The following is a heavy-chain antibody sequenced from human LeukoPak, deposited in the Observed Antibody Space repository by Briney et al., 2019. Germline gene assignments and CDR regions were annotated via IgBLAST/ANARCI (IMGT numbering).Heavy chain of an antibody. CDR2: MSYDGTNN. CDR1: EFTFSAYA. J-gene: IGHJ5*02. CDR3: ARGKYCSGGACYSPFDL. Sequence: HPGGSLRLSCAASEFTFSAYAMRWVRQAPGKGLEWVAVMSYDGTNNYYADSVKGRFTISRDNSRNTLFLQMNSLRSEDTAVYYCARGKYCSGGACYSPFDLWGQGTLVTVST. D-gene: IGHD2-15*01. V-gene: IGHV3-30-3*01.